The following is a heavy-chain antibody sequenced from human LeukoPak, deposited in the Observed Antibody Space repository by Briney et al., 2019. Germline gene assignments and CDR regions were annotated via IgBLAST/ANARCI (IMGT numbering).Heavy chain of an antibody. CDR1: GFTFSSYA. J-gene: IGHJ3*02. V-gene: IGHV3-23*01. CDR2: ISGSGGST. Sequence: AGGSLGLSCAASGFTFSSYAMSWVRQAPGKGLEWVSAISGSGGSTYYADSVKGRSTISRDNSKNTLYLQMNSLRAEDTAVYYCAKDRGVGGVGATRPNKPFDIWGQGTMVTVSS. CDR3: AKDRGVGGVGATRPNKPFDI. D-gene: IGHD1-26*01.